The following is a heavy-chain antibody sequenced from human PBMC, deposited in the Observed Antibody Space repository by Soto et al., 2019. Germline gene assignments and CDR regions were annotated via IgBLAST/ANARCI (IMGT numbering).Heavy chain of an antibody. CDR2: ISYDGSNK. Sequence: LRLSCAASGFTFSSYGMHWVRQAPGKGLEWVAVISYDGSNKYYADSVKGRFTISRDNSKNTLYLQMNSLRAEDTAVYYCAKVGRYSYAATPFDYWGQGTLVTVSS. D-gene: IGHD5-18*01. V-gene: IGHV3-30*18. CDR1: GFTFSSYG. CDR3: AKVGRYSYAATPFDY. J-gene: IGHJ4*02.